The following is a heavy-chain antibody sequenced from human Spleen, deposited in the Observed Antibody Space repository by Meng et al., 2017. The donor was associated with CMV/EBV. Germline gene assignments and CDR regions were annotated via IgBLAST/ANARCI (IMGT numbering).Heavy chain of an antibody. CDR1: FTCSDYA. V-gene: IGHV3-30-3*01. CDR2: ISYDGSNK. CDR3: ARGGGRGWYEEAIRKIDY. D-gene: IGHD6-19*01. J-gene: IGHJ4*02. Sequence: FTCSDYATHCVRQTPGQGPEWVAVISYDGSNKYYTDSVKGRFTISRDNSENTLYLQMNSLRREDTAVYYCARGGGRGWYEEAIRKIDYWGQGTLVTVSS.